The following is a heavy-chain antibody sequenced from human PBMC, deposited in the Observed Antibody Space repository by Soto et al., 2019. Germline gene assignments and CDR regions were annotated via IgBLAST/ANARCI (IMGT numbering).Heavy chain of an antibody. V-gene: IGHV1-3*01. CDR2: INAGNGNT. CDR1: GYTFTSYA. D-gene: IGHD4-17*01. Sequence: ASVKVSCKASGYTFTSYAMHWVLQAPGQRLEWMGWINAGNGNTKYSQNFQGRVTITRDTSASTAYMELSSLRSEDTAVYYCARDYGDYGYFDYWGQGTLVTVSS. CDR3: ARDYGDYGYFDY. J-gene: IGHJ4*02.